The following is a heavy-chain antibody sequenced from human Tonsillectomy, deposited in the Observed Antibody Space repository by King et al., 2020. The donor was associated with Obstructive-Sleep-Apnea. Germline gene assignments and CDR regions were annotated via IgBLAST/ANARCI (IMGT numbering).Heavy chain of an antibody. CDR2: ISWNIVSI. J-gene: IGHJ3*02. V-gene: IGHV3-9*01. Sequence: VQLVESGGGLVQPGRSLRLSCAASGFTFDDYAMHWVRQAPGKGLVWVSGISWNIVSIGYADSVKGRFTISRDNAKNSLYLQMNSLRSEDTALYYCAKDIGRSITMVRGVEAGAFDIWGQGTMVTVSS. CDR1: GFTFDDYA. D-gene: IGHD3-10*01. CDR3: AKDIGRSITMVRGVEAGAFDI.